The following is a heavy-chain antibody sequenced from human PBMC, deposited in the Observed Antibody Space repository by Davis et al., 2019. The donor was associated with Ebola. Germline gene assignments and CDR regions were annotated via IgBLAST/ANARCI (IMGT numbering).Heavy chain of an antibody. Sequence: GESLKISCKGSGYSFTSYWISWVRQMPGKGLEWMGRTDPSDSYTNYSPSFQGHVTISADKSISTAYLQWSSLKASDTAMYYCARIDRRTTVTTRYWGQGTLVTVSS. D-gene: IGHD4-17*01. J-gene: IGHJ4*02. CDR1: GYSFTSYW. CDR3: ARIDRRTTVTTRY. V-gene: IGHV5-10-1*01. CDR2: TDPSDSYT.